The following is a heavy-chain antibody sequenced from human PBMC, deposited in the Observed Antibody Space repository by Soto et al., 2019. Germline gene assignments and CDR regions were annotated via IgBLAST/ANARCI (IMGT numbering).Heavy chain of an antibody. Sequence: QVQLVQSGAGVKKPGASVKVSCKASGYSFTSWTIHWVRQAPGKSLESMGWIDAGNGITKYSQKFQDRVTITRDTSASSAYMELNSLRSEDTAVYYCARWRGAFDSWCQGALVTVSS. CDR2: IDAGNGIT. V-gene: IGHV1-3*01. J-gene: IGHJ4*02. CDR1: GYSFTSWT. D-gene: IGHD1-26*01. CDR3: ARWRGAFDS.